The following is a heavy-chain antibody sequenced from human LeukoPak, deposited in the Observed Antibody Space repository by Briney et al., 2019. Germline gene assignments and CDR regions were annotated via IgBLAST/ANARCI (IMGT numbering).Heavy chain of an antibody. CDR1: GYTLTELS. D-gene: IGHD3-22*01. V-gene: IGHV1-24*01. Sequence: GASVKVSCKVSGYTLTELSMHWVRQAPGKGLEWMGGFDPEDGETIYAQKFQGRVTMTEDTSTDTAYMELSSLRSDDTAVYYCVTCAGYDSSGYGCYYMDVWGKGTTVTVSS. CDR2: FDPEDGET. CDR3: VTCAGYDSSGYGCYYMDV. J-gene: IGHJ6*03.